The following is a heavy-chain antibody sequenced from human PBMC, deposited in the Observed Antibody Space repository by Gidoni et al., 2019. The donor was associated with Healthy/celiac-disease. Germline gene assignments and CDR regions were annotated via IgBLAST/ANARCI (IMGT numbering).Heavy chain of an antibody. D-gene: IGHD6-13*01. J-gene: IGHJ6*02. Sequence: EVQLVATGGGLIQPGGSLRLSCAASGFPFRTTYMSWVRQAPGKGLEWVSVIYSGGSTYYADSVKGRFTISRDNSKNTLYLQMNSLRAEDTAVYYCARYAAAGPQYYYYGMDVWGQGTTVTVSS. CDR3: ARYAAAGPQYYYYGMDV. V-gene: IGHV3-53*02. CDR2: IYSGGST. CDR1: GFPFRTTY.